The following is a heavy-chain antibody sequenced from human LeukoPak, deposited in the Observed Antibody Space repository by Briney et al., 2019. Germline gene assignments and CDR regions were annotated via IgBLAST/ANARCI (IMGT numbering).Heavy chain of an antibody. CDR2: IKEDGSEK. V-gene: IGHV3-7*01. D-gene: IGHD5-18*01. CDR3: ARCTEAYCYGYQVYYYYYMDV. CDR1: GFTFTIYR. J-gene: IGHJ6*03. Sequence: GGSLRLSCAASGFTFTIYRLSSVCQAPGKGLEWVANIKEDGSEKYYVDSVKGRFTISRDNAKNSLYLQMNSLRAEDTAVYYCARCTEAYCYGYQVYYYYYMDVWGIGTTVSVSS.